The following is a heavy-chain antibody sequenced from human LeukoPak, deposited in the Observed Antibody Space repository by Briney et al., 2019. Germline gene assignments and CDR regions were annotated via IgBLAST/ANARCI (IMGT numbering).Heavy chain of an antibody. J-gene: IGHJ4*02. CDR1: GFTFSSYA. D-gene: IGHD2-2*01. CDR3: ARDRAPAAN. V-gene: IGHV4-34*01. CDR2: INHSGTT. Sequence: PGGSLRLSCAASGFTFSSYAMSWIRQPPGKGLEWIGEINHSGTTNYNPSLKSRVTISVDTSKNQFSLKLSSVTAADTAVYYCARDRAPAANWGQGTLVTVSS.